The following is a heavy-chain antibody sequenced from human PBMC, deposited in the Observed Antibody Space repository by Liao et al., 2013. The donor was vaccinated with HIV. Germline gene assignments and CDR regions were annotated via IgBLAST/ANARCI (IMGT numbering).Heavy chain of an antibody. Sequence: QVQLQESGPGLVKPSETLSLTCTVSGGSISSYYWSWIRQPPGKGLEWIGYIYYSGSTNYNPSLKSRVTISVDTSKNQFSLKLSSVTAADTAVYYCARERASGYDLVSHAFDIWGQGTMVTVSS. D-gene: IGHD5-12*01. V-gene: IGHV4-59*01. J-gene: IGHJ3*02. CDR1: GGSISSYY. CDR3: ARERASGYDLVSHAFDI. CDR2: IYYSGST.